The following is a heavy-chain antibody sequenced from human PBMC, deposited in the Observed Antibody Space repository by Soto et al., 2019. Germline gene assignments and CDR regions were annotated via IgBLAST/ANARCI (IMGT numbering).Heavy chain of an antibody. V-gene: IGHV1-69*13. J-gene: IGHJ3*02. D-gene: IGHD3-22*01. CDR2: IIPIFGTA. CDR1: GGTFSSYA. CDR3: ARDDQTYHYDSSGYAFDI. Sequence: SVKVSCKASGGTFSSYAISWVRQAPGQGLEWMGGIIPIFGTANYAQKFQGRVTITADESTSTAYMELSSLRSEDTAVYYCARDDQTYHYDSSGYAFDIWGQGTMVTVSS.